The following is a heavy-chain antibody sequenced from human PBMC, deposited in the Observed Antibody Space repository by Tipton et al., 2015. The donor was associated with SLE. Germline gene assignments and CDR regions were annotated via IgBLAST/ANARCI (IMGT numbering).Heavy chain of an antibody. D-gene: IGHD2-2*01. V-gene: IGHV4-38-2*01. J-gene: IGHJ4*02. CDR3: VVCSPSSCSYFDY. Sequence: PGLVKPSETLSLNCVVSGYYIRSGYCWGWIRQSPGKGLEWIGEVNHLGTIYYNASLKSRVTLSLDRSKNQFSLKLDSATAADTAVYYCVVCSPSSCSYFDYWGQGRLVTVSS. CDR1: GYYIRSGYC. CDR2: VNHLGTI.